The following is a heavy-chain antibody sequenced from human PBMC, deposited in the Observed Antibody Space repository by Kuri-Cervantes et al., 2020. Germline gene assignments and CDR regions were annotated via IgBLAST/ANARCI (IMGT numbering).Heavy chain of an antibody. CDR2: ISWNSGSI. Sequence: GGSLRLSCAASGFTFDDYAMHWVRQAPGKGLEWVSGISWNSGSIGYADSVKGRFTISRDNAKNSLYLQMNGLRDEDTTVYYCARDQGRELSPLDCWGQGTLVTVSS. V-gene: IGHV3-9*01. J-gene: IGHJ4*02. CDR3: ARDQGRELSPLDC. D-gene: IGHD3-10*01. CDR1: GFTFDDYA.